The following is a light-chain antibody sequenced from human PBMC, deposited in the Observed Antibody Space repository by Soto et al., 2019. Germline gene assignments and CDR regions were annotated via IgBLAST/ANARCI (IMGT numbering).Light chain of an antibody. CDR3: QQYNFPSRT. Sequence: DIQMTQSPSTLSASVGDTVNITCRASQSISTWLAWYQQKPGKAPKLLIYKASSLQGGVPSRFSGIGSGTEFTLTISSLQPDDFATYYCQQYNFPSRTFGQGTKVEIK. CDR2: KAS. V-gene: IGKV1-5*03. CDR1: QSISTW. J-gene: IGKJ1*01.